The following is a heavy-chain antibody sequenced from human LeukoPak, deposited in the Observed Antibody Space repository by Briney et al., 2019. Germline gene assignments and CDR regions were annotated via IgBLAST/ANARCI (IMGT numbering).Heavy chain of an antibody. J-gene: IGHJ3*02. V-gene: IGHV3-33*08. CDR1: GFNLSSYG. D-gene: IGHD1-26*01. CDR2: IWYDGSNK. CDR3: ARQFSGRGDAFDI. Sequence: GTSLRLSCAASGFNLSSYGMHWVRQAPGKGLEWVAVIWYDGSNKYYRDSVKGRFTISRDNAKNSLYLQMNSLRAGDTAVYYCARQFSGRGDAFDIWGQGTMVTVSS.